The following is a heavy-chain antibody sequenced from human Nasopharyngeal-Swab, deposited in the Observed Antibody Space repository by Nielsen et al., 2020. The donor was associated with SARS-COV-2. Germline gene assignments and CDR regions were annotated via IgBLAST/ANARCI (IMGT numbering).Heavy chain of an antibody. V-gene: IGHV5-51*01. CDR2: IYPGDSDT. CDR3: ARAVAGTYYYYGMDV. Sequence: GEFLKISCKGSGYSFTSYWIGWVRQMPGKGLEWMGIIYPGDSDTRYSPSFQGQVTISADKSISTAYLQWSSLKASDTAMYYCARAVAGTYYYYGMDVWGQGTTVTVSS. CDR1: GYSFTSYW. J-gene: IGHJ6*02. D-gene: IGHD6-19*01.